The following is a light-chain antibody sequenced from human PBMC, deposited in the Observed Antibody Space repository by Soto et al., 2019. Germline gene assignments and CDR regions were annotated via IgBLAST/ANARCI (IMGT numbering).Light chain of an antibody. CDR3: QQSYRTPT. CDR1: QSISIY. CDR2: AAS. Sequence: DIQMTQSPSSLSASVGDRVIITCRASQSISIYLNWYQKKPGKAPKLLIYAASNLQSGVPSRFGGSGSGTDFTLTISSLQPEDFATYYCQQSYRTPTFGGGTK. J-gene: IGKJ4*02. V-gene: IGKV1-39*01.